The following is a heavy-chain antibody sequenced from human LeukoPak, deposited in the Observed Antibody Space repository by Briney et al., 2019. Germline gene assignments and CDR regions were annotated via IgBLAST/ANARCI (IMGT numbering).Heavy chain of an antibody. J-gene: IGHJ4*02. CDR1: GGSISNYY. V-gene: IGHV4-59*08. Sequence: PSETPSLICTVSGGSISNYYWSWIRQPPGKGLEWIGYVHYSGSTNYNPSLKSRATISVDTSKSQFSLKLSSVTAADTAIYYCARGYSSSWYYFDYWGQGTLVTVSS. CDR3: ARGYSSSWYYFDY. CDR2: VHYSGST. D-gene: IGHD6-13*01.